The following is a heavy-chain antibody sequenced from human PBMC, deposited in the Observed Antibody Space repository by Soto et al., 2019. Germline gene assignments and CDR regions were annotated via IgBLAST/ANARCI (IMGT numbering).Heavy chain of an antibody. Sequence: VQLVESEGGWVQPGGSLKLSCAASGLTFSGSAMHWVRQAPGKGLEWVGRSRSRANNYATTYAASVKGRFTISRDESKNTTYLQMNSLKTEDTAVYYCSTLIYDTSNFYDLDYWGRGTLVTVSS. CDR1: GLTFSGSA. J-gene: IGHJ4*02. CDR3: STLIYDTSNFYDLDY. V-gene: IGHV3-73*02. CDR2: SRSRANNYAT. D-gene: IGHD3-22*01.